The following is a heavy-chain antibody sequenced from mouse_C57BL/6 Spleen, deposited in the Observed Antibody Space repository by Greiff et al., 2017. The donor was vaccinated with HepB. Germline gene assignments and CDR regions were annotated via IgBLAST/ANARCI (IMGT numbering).Heavy chain of an antibody. D-gene: IGHD2-4*01. CDR2: INPNNGGT. V-gene: IGHV1-18*01. CDR3: ARKGLRWYFDV. CDR1: GYTFTDYN. Sequence: VQLKQSGPELVKPGASVKIPCKASGYTFTDYNMDWVKQSHGKSLEWIGDINPNNGGTIYNQKFKGKATLTVDKSSSTAYMELRSLTSEDTAVYYCARKGLRWYFDVGGTGTTVTV. J-gene: IGHJ1*03.